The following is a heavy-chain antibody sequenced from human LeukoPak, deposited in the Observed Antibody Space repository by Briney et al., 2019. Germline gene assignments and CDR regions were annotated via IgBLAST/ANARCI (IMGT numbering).Heavy chain of an antibody. J-gene: IGHJ3*02. CDR1: GYTFTGYY. V-gene: IGHV1-2*02. CDR3: ARDYDSSGYYGEAFDI. CDR2: INPNSGGT. Sequence: ASVKVSCKASGYTFTGYYMHWVRQAPGQGLEWMGWINPNSGGTNYAQKFQGRVTMIRDTSISTAYMELSRLRSDDTAVYYCARDYDSSGYYGEAFDIWGQGAMVTVSS. D-gene: IGHD3-22*01.